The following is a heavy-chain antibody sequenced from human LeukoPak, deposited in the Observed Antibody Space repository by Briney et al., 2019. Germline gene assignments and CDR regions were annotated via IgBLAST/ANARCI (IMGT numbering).Heavy chain of an antibody. CDR2: ISSRSSYT. J-gene: IGHJ2*01. Sequence: GGSLRLSCAASGFTFSDYYMSWIRQAPGKGLEWVSYISSRSSYTKYADSVKGRFTISRDNAKNSLHLQMNSLRAEDTAVYYCARDDDYGDSYWYFDLWGRGTLVTVSS. D-gene: IGHD4-17*01. V-gene: IGHV3-11*06. CDR1: GFTFSDYY. CDR3: ARDDDYGDSYWYFDL.